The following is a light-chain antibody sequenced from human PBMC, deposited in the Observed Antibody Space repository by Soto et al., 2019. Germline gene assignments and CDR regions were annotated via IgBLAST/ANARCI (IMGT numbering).Light chain of an antibody. V-gene: IGKV3-15*01. CDR3: HQYNSWPRT. CDR1: RRVYSN. Sequence: IEMTQSPATLSVSLGERVTLSCRASRRVYSNFAWYQQRPGQAPRLLIYAASSMASGGPVRFSGCGFRTEFTLSIRSRQCEYFAVYYSHQYNSWPRTFGQGTKVEIK. J-gene: IGKJ1*01. CDR2: AAS.